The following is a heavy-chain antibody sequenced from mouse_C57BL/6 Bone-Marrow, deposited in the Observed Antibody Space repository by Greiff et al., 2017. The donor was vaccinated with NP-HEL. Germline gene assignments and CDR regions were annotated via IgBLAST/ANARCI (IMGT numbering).Heavy chain of an antibody. CDR2: IRSKSNNYAT. D-gene: IGHD1-1*01. Sequence: EVQLVESGGGLVQPKGSLKLSCAASGFSFNTYAMNWVRQAPGKGLEWVARIRSKSNNYATYYADSVKDRFTISRDDSESMLYLQMNNLKTEDTAMYYCVRPHYGSRGFAYWGQGTLVTVSA. CDR1: GFSFNTYA. V-gene: IGHV10-1*01. CDR3: VRPHYGSRGFAY. J-gene: IGHJ3*01.